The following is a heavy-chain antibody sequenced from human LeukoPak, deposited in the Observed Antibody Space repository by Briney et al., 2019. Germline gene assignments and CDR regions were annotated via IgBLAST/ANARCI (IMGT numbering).Heavy chain of an antibody. Sequence: GGSLRLSCAASGFTFSSYWMHWVRQAPGKGLVWVSRINSDGSSTSYADSVKGRFTISRDNAKNTLYLQMNSLRAEDTAVYYCARGVRRPGFCSGYYTDYWGQGTLVTVSS. CDR2: INSDGSST. J-gene: IGHJ4*02. CDR1: GFTFSSYW. V-gene: IGHV3-74*01. CDR3: ARGVRRPGFCSGYYTDY. D-gene: IGHD3-3*01.